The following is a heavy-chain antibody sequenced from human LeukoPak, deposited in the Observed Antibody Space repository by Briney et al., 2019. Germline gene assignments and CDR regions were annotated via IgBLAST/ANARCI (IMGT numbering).Heavy chain of an antibody. CDR3: AREVGTYSVAYGMDV. J-gene: IGHJ6*02. CDR2: IYSGGST. V-gene: IGHV3-66*01. CDR1: GFTVSSNY. Sequence: GGSLRLSCAASGFTVSSNYMSWVRQAPGKGLEWVSVIYSGGSTYYADSVKGRFTISRDNSKNTLYLQMNSLRAEDTAVYYCAREVGTYSVAYGMDVWGQGTTVTVSS. D-gene: IGHD4-23*01.